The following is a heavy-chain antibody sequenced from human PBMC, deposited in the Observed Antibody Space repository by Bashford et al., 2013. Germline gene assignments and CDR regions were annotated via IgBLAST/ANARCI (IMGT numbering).Heavy chain of an antibody. CDR1: GFTSVATG. Sequence: GSRRDLSCAASGFTSVATGCTGSAKLHGKGLVWVSRXNSDGSSTSYADSVKGRFTISRDNAKNTLYLQMNSLRAEDTALYYCVRDALISPMDVWGQGTTVTVSS. D-gene: IGHD3-3*02. V-gene: IGHV3-74*01. CDR3: VRDALISPMDV. CDR2: XNSDGSST. J-gene: IGHJ6*02.